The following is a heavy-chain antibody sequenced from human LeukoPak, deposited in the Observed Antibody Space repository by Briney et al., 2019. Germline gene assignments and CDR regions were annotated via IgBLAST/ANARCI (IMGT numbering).Heavy chain of an antibody. CDR3: AKDPIQLWLDPPDY. CDR2: ISGSGGST. D-gene: IGHD5-18*01. V-gene: IGHV3-23*01. Sequence: GGSLRLSCAASGFTLSSSAMSWVRQAPGKGLEWVSAISGSGGSTYYADSVKGRFTISRDNSKNTLYLQMNSLRAEDTAVYYCAKDPIQLWLDPPDYWGQGTLVTVSS. J-gene: IGHJ4*02. CDR1: GFTLSSSA.